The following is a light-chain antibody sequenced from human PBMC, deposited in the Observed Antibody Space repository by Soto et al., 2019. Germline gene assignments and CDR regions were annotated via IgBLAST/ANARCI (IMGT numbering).Light chain of an antibody. CDR1: SSNIGSNT. V-gene: IGLV1-44*01. CDR2: SNN. J-gene: IGLJ2*01. Sequence: QSVLTQPPSASGTPGQSVTISCSGNSSNIGSNTVNWYQQLPGTAPKLLIYSNNQRPSGVPDRFSGSKSGASASLAISGLQSEDEADYYCAAWDDSLNGLFGGGTKVTVL. CDR3: AAWDDSLNGL.